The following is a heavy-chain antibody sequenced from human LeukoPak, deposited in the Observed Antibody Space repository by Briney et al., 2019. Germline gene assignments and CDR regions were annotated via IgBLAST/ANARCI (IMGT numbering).Heavy chain of an antibody. V-gene: IGHV3-48*01. CDR2: ISSSSSTI. CDR1: GFTFNNYN. J-gene: IGHJ6*02. Sequence: PGGSLRLSCAASGFTFNNYNMNWVRQAPGKGLEWVSYISSSSSTICYADSVKGRFSISRDNAKNPLYLQMNSLRAEDTAVYYCARDLQNYYGMDVWGQGTTVTVSS. CDR3: ARDLQNYYGMDV.